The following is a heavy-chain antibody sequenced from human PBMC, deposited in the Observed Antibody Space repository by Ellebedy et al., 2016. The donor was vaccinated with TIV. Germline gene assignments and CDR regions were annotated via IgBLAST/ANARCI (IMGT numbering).Heavy chain of an antibody. CDR2: IYYNGNA. D-gene: IGHD3-22*01. Sequence: MPGGSLRLSCSVSGGSINSYYWVWIRQPPGKNLEWIGTIYYNGNAYYNPSLRSRVSISIDTSKNQFSLRLSSVTAADTAVYYCARCETGSGSGWCNWLDPWGQGTLVTVSS. J-gene: IGHJ5*02. CDR3: ARCETGSGSGWCNWLDP. CDR1: GGSINSYY. V-gene: IGHV4-39*07.